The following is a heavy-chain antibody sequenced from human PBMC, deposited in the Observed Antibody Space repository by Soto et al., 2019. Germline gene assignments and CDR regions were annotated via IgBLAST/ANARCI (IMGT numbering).Heavy chain of an antibody. CDR2: IIPIFGTA. CDR1: GGTFSSYA. D-gene: IGHD2-2*01. CDR3: ARDVRRGVPAAIAYYYYYGMDV. Sequence: ASVKVSCKASGGTFSSYAISWVRQAPGQGLEWMGGIIPIFGTANYAQKFQGRVTITADEFTSTAYMELSSLRSEDTAVYYCARDVRRGVPAAIAYYYYYGMDVWGQGTTVTVSS. V-gene: IGHV1-69*13. J-gene: IGHJ6*02.